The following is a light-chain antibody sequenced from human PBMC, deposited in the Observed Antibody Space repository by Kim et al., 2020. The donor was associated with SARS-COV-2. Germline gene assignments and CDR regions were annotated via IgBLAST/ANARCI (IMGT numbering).Light chain of an antibody. Sequence: EIVLTQSPGTLSLSPGEGVTLSCRASQSVSSNFLAWYQQKPGQAPRLLVYGASTRAAGIPDRFSGSGSGTDFTLTTSSLEPDDFAVYYCQQYSTSPLTFGGGTKVDIK. CDR3: QQYSTSPLT. CDR2: GAS. CDR1: QSVSSNF. V-gene: IGKV3-20*01. J-gene: IGKJ4*01.